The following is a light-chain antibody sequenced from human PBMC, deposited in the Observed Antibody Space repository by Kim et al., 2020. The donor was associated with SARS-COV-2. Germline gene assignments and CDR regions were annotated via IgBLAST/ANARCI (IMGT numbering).Light chain of an antibody. CDR3: QQRSNWT. CDR2: DAS. CDR1: QSVSSS. Sequence: RSWRPGERATLSCGASQSVSSSLAWYQQKPGQAPRLLIYDASNRATGIPARFSGSGSGTDFTLTISSLEPEDFAVYYCQQRSNWTFGQGTKVDIK. V-gene: IGKV3-11*01. J-gene: IGKJ1*01.